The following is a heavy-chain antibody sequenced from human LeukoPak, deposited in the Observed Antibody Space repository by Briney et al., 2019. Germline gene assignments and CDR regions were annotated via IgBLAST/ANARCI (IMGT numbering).Heavy chain of an antibody. CDR1: GFTFSSYG. V-gene: IGHV3-30*02. CDR3: ARGPPLAYCSSTSCYASYYYYMDV. D-gene: IGHD2-2*01. Sequence: GGSLRLSCAASGFTFSSYGMHWVRQAPGKGLEWVAFIRYDGSNKYYADSVKGRFTISRDNSKNTLYLQMNSLRAEDTAVYYCARGPPLAYCSSTSCYASYYYYMDVWGKGTTVTISS. CDR2: IRYDGSNK. J-gene: IGHJ6*03.